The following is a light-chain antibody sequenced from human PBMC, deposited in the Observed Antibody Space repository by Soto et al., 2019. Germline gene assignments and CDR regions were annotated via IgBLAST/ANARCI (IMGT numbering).Light chain of an antibody. CDR1: SSDVGTYNF. Sequence: QSALTQPASVSGSPGQSITISCTETSSDVGTYNFVSWYQQHPGTVPKLIIFDVSNRPSGVSHRFSGSKSGNTASLTISGLQAEDEADYYCSSYTSSSTLVVFGGGTKLTVL. CDR3: SSYTSSSTLVV. J-gene: IGLJ3*02. CDR2: DVS. V-gene: IGLV2-14*03.